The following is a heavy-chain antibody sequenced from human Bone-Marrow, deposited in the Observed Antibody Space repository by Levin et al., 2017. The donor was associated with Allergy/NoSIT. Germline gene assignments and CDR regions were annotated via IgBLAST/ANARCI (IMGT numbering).Heavy chain of an antibody. V-gene: IGHV3-30*04. Sequence: GGSLRLSCAASGFTFSSYAMHWVRQAPGKGLEWVAVISYDGSNKYYADSVKGRFTISRDNSKNTLYLQMNSLRAEDTAVYYCARDRFIRGGIQLWTPTTDTIHFYYYYYGMDVWGQGTTVTVSS. J-gene: IGHJ6*02. CDR3: ARDRFIRGGIQLWTPTTDTIHFYYYYYGMDV. D-gene: IGHD5-18*01. CDR1: GFTFSSYA. CDR2: ISYDGSNK.